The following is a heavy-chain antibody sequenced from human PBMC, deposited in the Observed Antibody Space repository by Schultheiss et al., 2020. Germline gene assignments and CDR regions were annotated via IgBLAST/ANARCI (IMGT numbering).Heavy chain of an antibody. V-gene: IGHV3-7*01. CDR1: GFTFSSYW. CDR2: IKQDGSEK. J-gene: IGHJ6*03. Sequence: GGSLRLSCAASGFTFSSYWMSWVRQAPGKGLEWVANIKQDGSEKYYADSVKGRFTISRDNSKNTLYLQMNSLRAEDTAVYYCARDSQDYYGSGSYSDYMDVWGKGTTVTVSS. D-gene: IGHD3-10*01. CDR3: ARDSQDYYGSGSYSDYMDV.